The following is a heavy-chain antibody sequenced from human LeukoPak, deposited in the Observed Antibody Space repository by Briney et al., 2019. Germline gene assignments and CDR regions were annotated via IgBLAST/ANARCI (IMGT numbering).Heavy chain of an antibody. CDR2: IYYTGST. V-gene: IGHV4-39*01. CDR1: GGSISTSSYY. CDR3: ARRPNLVGDRWSDP. Sequence: SETLSLTCTVSGGSISTSSYYWGWIRQPPGKGLEWIGNIYYTGSTYYNPSLKSRVAISVDTSKNQFSLKLSSVTAADTAVYYCARRPNLVGDRWSDPWGQGTLVTVSS. J-gene: IGHJ5*02. D-gene: IGHD1-26*01.